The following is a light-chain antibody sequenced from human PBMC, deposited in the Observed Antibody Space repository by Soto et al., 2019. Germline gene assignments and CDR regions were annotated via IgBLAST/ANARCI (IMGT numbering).Light chain of an antibody. Sequence: QSVLTQPASVSGSPGQSITISCTGTSGDVGGYNYVSWYQQHPGKAPKLMIYEVSNRPSGVSNRFSGSKFGNTASLTIFGLRAEDAADYYCTSYTRSTTPYIYGTG. CDR3: TSYTRSTTPYI. CDR1: SGDVGGYNY. V-gene: IGLV2-14*01. CDR2: EVS. J-gene: IGLJ1*01.